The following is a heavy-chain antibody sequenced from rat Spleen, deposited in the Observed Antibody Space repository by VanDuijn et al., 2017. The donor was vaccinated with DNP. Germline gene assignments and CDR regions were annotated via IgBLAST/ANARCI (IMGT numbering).Heavy chain of an antibody. V-gene: IGHV5-19*01. CDR1: GFTFSNYG. J-gene: IGHJ2*01. Sequence: EVQLVESGGGLVQPGRSLKLSCAASGFTFSNYGMHWIRQAPTKGLEWVASISPSGGSTYYRDSVKGRFTISRDNAKSTLYLQMDSLRSEDTATYYCATHSYTTDYYYLFDYWGQGVMVTVSS. CDR2: ISPSGGST. CDR3: ATHSYTTDYYYLFDY. D-gene: IGHD1-6*01.